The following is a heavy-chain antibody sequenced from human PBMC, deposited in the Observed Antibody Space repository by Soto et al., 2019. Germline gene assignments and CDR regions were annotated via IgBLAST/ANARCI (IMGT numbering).Heavy chain of an antibody. J-gene: IGHJ4*02. CDR1: GFTFSSYA. CDR3: AKNFRRGGYSSSLYFDY. V-gene: IGHV3-23*01. CDR2: ISGSGGST. Sequence: GGSLRLSCAASGFTFSSYAMSWVRQAPGKGLEWVSAISGSGGSTYYADSVKGRFTISRDNSKNTLYLQMNSLRAEDTAVYYCAKNFRRGGYSSSLYFDYWGQGTLVTVSS. D-gene: IGHD6-6*01.